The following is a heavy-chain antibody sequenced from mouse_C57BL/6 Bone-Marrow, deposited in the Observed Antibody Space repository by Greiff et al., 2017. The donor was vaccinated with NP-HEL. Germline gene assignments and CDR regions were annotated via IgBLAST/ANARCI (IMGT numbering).Heavy chain of an antibody. D-gene: IGHD1-1*01. J-gene: IGHJ4*01. CDR3: AKTYYYGSSYRLGVDY. CDR1: GYSFTDYN. V-gene: IGHV1-39*01. CDR2: INPNYGTT. Sequence: EVQLQQSGPELVKPGASVKISCKASGYSFTDYNMNWVKQSNGKSLEWIGVINPNYGTTSYNQKFKGKATLTVDQSSSTAYMQLNSLTSEDSAVYYCAKTYYYGSSYRLGVDYWGQGTSVTVSS.